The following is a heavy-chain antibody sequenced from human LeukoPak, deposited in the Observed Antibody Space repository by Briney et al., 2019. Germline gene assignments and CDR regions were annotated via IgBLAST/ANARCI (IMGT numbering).Heavy chain of an antibody. Sequence: PGGSLRLSCAASGFTFSSYWMSWVRQATGKGLEWVANIKQDGSEKYYVDSVKGRFTISRDNAKNSLYLQMNSLRAEDTAVYYCARASYCGGDCYFNYYYYYYMDVWGKGTTVTVSS. J-gene: IGHJ6*03. CDR3: ARASYCGGDCYFNYYYYYYMDV. CDR1: GFTFSSYW. D-gene: IGHD2-21*01. CDR2: IKQDGSEK. V-gene: IGHV3-7*01.